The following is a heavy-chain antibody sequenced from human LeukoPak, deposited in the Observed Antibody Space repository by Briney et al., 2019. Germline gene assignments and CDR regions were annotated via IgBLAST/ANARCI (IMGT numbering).Heavy chain of an antibody. Sequence: SETLSLTCTVSGGSISSYYWSWIRQPPGKGLEWIGYIYYSGSTNYNPSLRSRVTISVDTSKNQFSLKLSSVTAADTAVYYCARVSGYCSTTSCRGLENWGQGILVTVSP. V-gene: IGHV4-59*08. CDR1: GGSISSYY. CDR3: ARVSGYCSTTSCRGLEN. D-gene: IGHD2-2*01. J-gene: IGHJ4*02. CDR2: IYYSGST.